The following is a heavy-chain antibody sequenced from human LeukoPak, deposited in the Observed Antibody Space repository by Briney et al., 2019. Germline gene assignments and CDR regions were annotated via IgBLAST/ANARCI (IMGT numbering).Heavy chain of an antibody. Sequence: SETLSLTCSVSGYSLSSVYYWGWIRQPPGKGLEWIGSMSHSAGTYQNPSLKSRVTISIDTSKNQFFLKVNSVPAADTAVYYCARSGADYIWGSYRFGSWFDPWGQGTLVTVSS. D-gene: IGHD3-16*02. J-gene: IGHJ5*02. CDR3: ARSGADYIWGSYRFGSWFDP. V-gene: IGHV4-38-2*02. CDR2: MSHSAGT. CDR1: GYSLSSVYY.